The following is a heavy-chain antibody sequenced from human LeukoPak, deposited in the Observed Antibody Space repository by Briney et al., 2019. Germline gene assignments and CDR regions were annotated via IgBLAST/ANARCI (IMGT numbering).Heavy chain of an antibody. J-gene: IGHJ3*02. CDR3: ARPHYDFGPGAIAFDI. CDR1: GYSISSGYY. CDR2: IYYSGST. Sequence: ASETLSLTCTVSGYSISSGYYWGWIRQPPGKGLEWIGSIYYSGSTYYNPSLKSRVTISVDTSKNQFSLKLSSVTAADTAVYYCARPHYDFGPGAIAFDIWGQGTMVTVSS. D-gene: IGHD3-3*01. V-gene: IGHV4-38-2*02.